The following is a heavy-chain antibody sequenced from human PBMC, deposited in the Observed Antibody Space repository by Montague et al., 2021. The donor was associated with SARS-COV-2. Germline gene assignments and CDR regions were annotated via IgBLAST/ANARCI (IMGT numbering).Heavy chain of an antibody. CDR3: ATRYYSDTRASNGVY. D-gene: IGHD2-8*01. CDR2: VYHSGST. J-gene: IGHJ4*02. CDR1: GGSISSNW. V-gene: IGHV4-4*02. Sequence: SETLSLTCAVSGGSISSNWWSWVRQPPGKGLEWIGEVYHSGSTNYNPSFKSRVTISADKSTNQFSLRLTSVTAADTAVFYCATRYYSDTRASNGVYWGQGALVTVSS.